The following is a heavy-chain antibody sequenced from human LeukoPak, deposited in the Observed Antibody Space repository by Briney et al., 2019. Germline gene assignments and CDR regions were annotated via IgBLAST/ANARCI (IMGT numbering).Heavy chain of an antibody. CDR3: ANTYYYTSGSSDY. D-gene: IGHD3-10*01. Sequence: GGSLRLSCSASGFTFSTYDLSWVRQAPGKGLEWVSAISGSGNRTYYVDSVKGRFTISRDNPKNTLYLQMNSLRAEDTAVYYCANTYYYTSGSSDYWGQGTLVTVSS. CDR1: GFTFSTYD. CDR2: ISGSGNRT. J-gene: IGHJ4*02. V-gene: IGHV3-23*01.